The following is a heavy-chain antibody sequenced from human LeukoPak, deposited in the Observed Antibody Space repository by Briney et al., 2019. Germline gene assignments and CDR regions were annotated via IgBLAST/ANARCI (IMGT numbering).Heavy chain of an antibody. D-gene: IGHD2-15*01. Sequence: GGSLRLSCAASGFTFSSYNMNWVRQAPGKGLEWVSLIYSGGSTYYADSVKGRFTISRDNSKNTLYLQMNSLRAEDTAVYYCAKDGVGYCSGGSCYPPYFDYWGQGTLVTVSS. CDR3: AKDGVGYCSGGSCYPPYFDY. J-gene: IGHJ4*02. CDR2: IYSGGST. CDR1: GFTFSSYN. V-gene: IGHV3-66*01.